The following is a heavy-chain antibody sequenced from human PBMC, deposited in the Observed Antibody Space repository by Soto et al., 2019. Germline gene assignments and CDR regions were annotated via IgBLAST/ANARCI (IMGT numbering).Heavy chain of an antibody. CDR2: IYYSGNT. Sequence: SETLSLTCTVSGGSLGSSSYYWGWIRQSPGKGLEWIGNIYYSGNTFYNPSLKSRVTISVDTSKNQFYLHLSSVTAADTAIFYCASIAAPGTTHFDFWRQGTLVTVSS. D-gene: IGHD6-13*01. CDR3: ASIAAPGTTHFDF. V-gene: IGHV4-39*01. J-gene: IGHJ4*02. CDR1: GGSLGSSSYY.